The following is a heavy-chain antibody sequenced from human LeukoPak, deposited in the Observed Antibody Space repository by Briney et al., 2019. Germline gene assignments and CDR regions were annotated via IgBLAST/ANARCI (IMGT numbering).Heavy chain of an antibody. J-gene: IGHJ5*02. Sequence: SETLSLTCAVYGGSFSGYYWGWIRQPPGRDLEWIGSIYSSGNTYYNPSLESRVTISVDTSKNQLSLKLTSATAADTSVYYCARHSGLRSPFEPWGQGTLVTVSS. CDR1: GGSFSGYY. V-gene: IGHV4-39*01. D-gene: IGHD3-3*01. CDR2: IYSSGNT. CDR3: ARHSGLRSPFEP.